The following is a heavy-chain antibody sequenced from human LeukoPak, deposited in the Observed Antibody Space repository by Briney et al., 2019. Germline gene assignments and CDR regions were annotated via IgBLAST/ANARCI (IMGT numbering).Heavy chain of an antibody. D-gene: IGHD3-22*01. Sequence: ASVKVSCKASGYTFTSYDINWVRQATGQGLEWMGWMNPNSSNTGYAQKFQGRVTMTRNTSISTAYMELSSLRSEDTAVYYCARGGTVPFYYDSSALTYYFDYWGQGTLATVSS. CDR2: MNPNSSNT. CDR3: ARGGTVPFYYDSSALTYYFDY. J-gene: IGHJ4*02. V-gene: IGHV1-8*01. CDR1: GYTFTSYD.